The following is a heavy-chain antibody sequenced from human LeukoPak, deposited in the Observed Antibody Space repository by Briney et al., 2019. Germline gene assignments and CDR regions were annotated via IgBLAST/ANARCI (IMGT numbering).Heavy chain of an antibody. CDR1: GGTFSSYA. J-gene: IGHJ6*03. V-gene: IGHV1-69*06. D-gene: IGHD4-17*01. CDR3: ARDGPTTVTIDYYYYMDV. Sequence: SVKVSCKASGGTFSSYAISWVRQAPGQGLEWMGGIIPIFGTANYAQKFQGRVTITADKSTSTAYMELSSLRSEDTAVYYCARDGPTTVTIDYYYYMDVWGKGTTVTVSS. CDR2: IIPIFGTA.